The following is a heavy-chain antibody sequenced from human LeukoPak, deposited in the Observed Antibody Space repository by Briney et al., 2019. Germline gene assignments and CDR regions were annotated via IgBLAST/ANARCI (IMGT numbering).Heavy chain of an antibody. J-gene: IGHJ6*03. CDR3: ARLSRYYDSSGYYRYYYYYMDV. CDR2: INHSGST. Sequence: PSETLSLTCAVYCGSFSGYYWSWIRQPPGKGLEWIGEINHSGSTNYNPSLKSRVTISVDTSKNQFSLKLSSVTAADTAVYYCARLSRYYDSSGYYRYYYYYMDVWGKGTTVTISS. V-gene: IGHV4-34*01. D-gene: IGHD3-22*01. CDR1: CGSFSGYY.